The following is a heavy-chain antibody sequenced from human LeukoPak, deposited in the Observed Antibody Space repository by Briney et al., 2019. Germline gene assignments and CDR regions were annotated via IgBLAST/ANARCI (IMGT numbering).Heavy chain of an antibody. CDR2: IGRTGNT. Sequence: GGSLRLSCTASGFTFSNYAMTWVRQAPGKGLDWVSAIGRTGNTYYADSVKGRFTISRDNSKNTLYLQMNSLRAEDTAIYYCAKGGSSDGYTWGQGTLVTVSS. CDR1: GFTFSNYA. CDR3: AKGGSSDGYT. J-gene: IGHJ5*02. V-gene: IGHV3-23*01. D-gene: IGHD5-24*01.